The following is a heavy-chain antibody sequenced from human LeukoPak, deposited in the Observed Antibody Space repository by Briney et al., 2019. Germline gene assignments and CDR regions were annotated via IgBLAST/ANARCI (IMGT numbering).Heavy chain of an antibody. J-gene: IGHJ4*02. D-gene: IGHD2/OR15-2a*01. V-gene: IGHV1-8*02. CDR2: MNPNSGNT. CDR1: GYTFAIYD. Sequence: ASVKVSCKASGYTFAIYDINWVRQAPGQGLQWMGWMNPNSGNTGYAQKFQGRVTFTRDASTSTAYMELSSLRFEDTAVYFCGMTTTFHRYWGQGTLVTVSS. CDR3: GMTTTFHRY.